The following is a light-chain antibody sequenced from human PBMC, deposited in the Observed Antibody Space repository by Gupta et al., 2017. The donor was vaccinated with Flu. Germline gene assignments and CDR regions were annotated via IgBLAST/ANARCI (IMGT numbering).Light chain of an antibody. CDR1: QTVIDNN. V-gene: IGKV3-20*01. CDR3: QYYDYSRRT. CDR2: GAS. Sequence: IVLAQSPGTLSLSPGERAALSCRASQTVIDNNLAWYQQKPGQAPRLLISGASTRATGIADRFSGSGLGTDFTLTISRLEPGDVAVYYCQYYDYSRRTFGQGTKVEI. J-gene: IGKJ1*01.